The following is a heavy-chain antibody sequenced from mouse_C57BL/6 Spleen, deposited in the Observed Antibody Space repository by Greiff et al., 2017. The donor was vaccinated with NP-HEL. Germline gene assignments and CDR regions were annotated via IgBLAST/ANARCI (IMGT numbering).Heavy chain of an antibody. V-gene: IGHV1-72*01. CDR3: ARPLYYYGSSYELHYAMDY. D-gene: IGHD1-1*01. J-gene: IGHJ4*01. CDR1: GYTFTSYW. Sequence: QVQLQQPGAELVKPGASVKLSCKASGYTFTSYWMHWVKQRPGRGLEWIGRIDPNSGGTKYNEKFKSKATLTVDKPSSTAYMQLSSLTSEDSAVYYCARPLYYYGSSYELHYAMDYWGQGTSVTVSS. CDR2: IDPNSGGT.